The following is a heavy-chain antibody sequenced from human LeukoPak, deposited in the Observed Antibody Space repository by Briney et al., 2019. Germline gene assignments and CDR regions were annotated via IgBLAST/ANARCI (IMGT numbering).Heavy chain of an antibody. Sequence: ASVKVSCKASGYTFTSYAMHWVRQAPGQRLEWMGWINAGNGNTKYSQKFQGRVTITRDTSASTAYMELSSLRSEDTVVYYCAREQQLNWFDPWGQGTLVTVSS. V-gene: IGHV1-3*01. CDR2: INAGNGNT. CDR3: AREQQLNWFDP. J-gene: IGHJ5*02. CDR1: GYTFTSYA. D-gene: IGHD6-13*01.